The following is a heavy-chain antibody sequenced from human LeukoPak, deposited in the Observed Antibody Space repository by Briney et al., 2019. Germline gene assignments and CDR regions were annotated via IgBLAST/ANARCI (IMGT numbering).Heavy chain of an antibody. Sequence: PGGSLRLSCAASGFTVSSNYMSWVRQAPAKGLEWVSDIYSGGSTYYEDSVKGRFTISRDNSKNTLYLQMNSLRAEDTAVYYCARDHSSSTFDPWGQGTLVTVSS. V-gene: IGHV3-53*01. D-gene: IGHD6-6*01. CDR1: GFTVSSNY. J-gene: IGHJ5*02. CDR2: IYSGGST. CDR3: ARDHSSSTFDP.